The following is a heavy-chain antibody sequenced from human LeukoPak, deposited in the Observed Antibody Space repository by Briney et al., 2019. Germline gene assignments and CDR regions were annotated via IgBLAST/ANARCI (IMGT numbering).Heavy chain of an antibody. Sequence: RASVKVSCKASGYTFTGYYMHWVRQAPGQGLEWMGWINPNSGGTNYAQKFQGRVTMTRDTSISAAYMELSRLRSDDTAVYYCARVIRLTRLAFNYWGQGTLVTVSS. D-gene: IGHD4/OR15-4a*01. J-gene: IGHJ4*02. CDR3: ARVIRLTRLAFNY. V-gene: IGHV1-2*02. CDR2: INPNSGGT. CDR1: GYTFTGYY.